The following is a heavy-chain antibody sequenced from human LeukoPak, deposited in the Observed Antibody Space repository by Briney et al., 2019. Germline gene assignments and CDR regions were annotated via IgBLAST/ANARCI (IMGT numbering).Heavy chain of an antibody. J-gene: IGHJ4*02. Sequence: PGGSLRLSCTTSGFTFGDYAMTWVRQAPGKGLEWVGFIRSKIYGGTPKYAASVKGRFTISRDDSKGIAYLQMNSLKTEDTGVYYCTRDQTPYYWGQGTLVTVSS. V-gene: IGHV3-49*04. CDR3: TRDQTPYY. CDR1: GFTFGDYA. CDR2: IRSKIYGGTP.